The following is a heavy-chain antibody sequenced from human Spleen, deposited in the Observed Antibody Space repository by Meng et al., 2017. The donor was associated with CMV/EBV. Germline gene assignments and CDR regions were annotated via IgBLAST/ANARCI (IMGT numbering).Heavy chain of an antibody. CDR2: IYYSGST. V-gene: IGHV4-30-4*08. CDR3: ARESTEAAAGQRGWFDP. CDR1: GSISSGDYS. Sequence: GSISSGDYSWSWLRQPPVKCLEWIGYIYYSGSTYYNPSLKSRVTISVDTSKNQFSPKLSSVTAADTAVYYCARESTEAAAGQRGWFDPGAREPWSPSPQ. J-gene: IGHJ5*02. D-gene: IGHD6-13*01.